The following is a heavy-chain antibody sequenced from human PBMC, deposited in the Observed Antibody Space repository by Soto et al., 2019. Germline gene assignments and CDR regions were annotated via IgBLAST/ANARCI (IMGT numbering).Heavy chain of an antibody. V-gene: IGHV3-30*18. CDR3: AKVRRRTPIVVVPAAIDY. CDR1: GCTFISYA. D-gene: IGHD2-2*02. Sequence: GGSLRLSCAASGCTFISYAMSWVRQAPGKGLEWVAVICYGGSSKYYADSVKGRFTISRDNSKNTLYLQMNSLRAEDTAVYYCAKVRRRTPIVVVPAAIDYWGQGTLVTVSS. CDR2: ICYGGSSK. J-gene: IGHJ4*02.